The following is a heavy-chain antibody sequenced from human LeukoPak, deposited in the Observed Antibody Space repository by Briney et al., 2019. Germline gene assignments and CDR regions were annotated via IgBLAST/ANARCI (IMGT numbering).Heavy chain of an antibody. CDR3: AKDMSSGYYNLGAFDI. Sequence: GASVKVSCKASGYTFTNYGISWVRQAPGQGLEWMGRISAYNSNTNYAQKLQGRVTMTTDTSTNTAYMEPRSLGSDDTAVYYCAKDMSSGYYNLGAFDIWGQGTMVTVSS. J-gene: IGHJ3*02. D-gene: IGHD3-22*01. CDR1: GYTFTNYG. CDR2: ISAYNSNT. V-gene: IGHV1-18*01.